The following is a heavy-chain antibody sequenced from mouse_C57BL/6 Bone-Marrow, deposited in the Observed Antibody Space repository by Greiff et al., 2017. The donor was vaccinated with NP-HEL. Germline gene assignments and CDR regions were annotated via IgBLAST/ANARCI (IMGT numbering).Heavy chain of an antibody. Sequence: QVQLQQSGPGLVQPSQSLSITCTVSGFSLTSYGVHWVRQSPGKGLEWLGVIWSGGSTDYNAAFISRLSIRKDNSKSQVFFKMNSLQADDTAIYYCASTTVVATDYWYFDVWGTGTTVTVSS. V-gene: IGHV2-2*01. D-gene: IGHD1-1*01. CDR2: IWSGGST. J-gene: IGHJ1*03. CDR1: GFSLTSYG. CDR3: ASTTVVATDYWYFDV.